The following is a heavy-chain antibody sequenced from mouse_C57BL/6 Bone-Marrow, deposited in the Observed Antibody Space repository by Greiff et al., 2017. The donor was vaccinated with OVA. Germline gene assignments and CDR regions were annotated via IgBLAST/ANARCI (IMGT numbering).Heavy chain of an antibody. V-gene: IGHV1-4*01. CDR1: GYTFTSYT. CDR2: INPSSGYT. Sequence: QVQLQQSGAELARPGASVKMSCKASGYTFTSYTMHWVKQRPGQGLEWIGYINPSSGYTKYNQKFKDKATLTADKSSSTAYMQLSSLTSEDSAVYYCARMRIYYGDFDYWGQGTTLTVSS. J-gene: IGHJ2*01. CDR3: ARMRIYYGDFDY. D-gene: IGHD2-1*01.